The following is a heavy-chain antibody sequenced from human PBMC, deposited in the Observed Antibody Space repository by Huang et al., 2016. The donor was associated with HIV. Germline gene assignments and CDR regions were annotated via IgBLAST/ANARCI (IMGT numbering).Heavy chain of an antibody. J-gene: IGHJ4*02. Sequence: VQLVQSGAEVKKPGESLKISCTGSGYSFSSYWIAWVRQMPGKGLEWLAIIFPDDADTTYSPSFEGQVTISADKAIGTAYLQWRSLKASDTAMYYCARRFSSSSGYFDYWGQGSLVTVSS. CDR2: IFPDDADT. CDR3: ARRFSSSSGYFDY. CDR1: GYSFSSYW. D-gene: IGHD6-6*01. V-gene: IGHV5-51*01.